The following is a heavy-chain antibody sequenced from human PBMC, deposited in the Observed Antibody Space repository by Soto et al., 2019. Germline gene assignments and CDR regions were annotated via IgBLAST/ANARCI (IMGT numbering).Heavy chain of an antibody. V-gene: IGHV3-49*03. D-gene: IGHD4-17*01. CDR2: IRSKAYGGTT. CDR3: TRGREVMTTVTTYDY. Sequence: GGSLRLSCTASGFTFGDYAMSWFRQAPGKGLEWVGFIRSKAYGGTTEYAASVKGRFTISRDDSKSIAYLQMNSLKTEDTAVYYCTRGREVMTTVTTYDYWGQGTLVTAPQ. CDR1: GFTFGDYA. J-gene: IGHJ4*02.